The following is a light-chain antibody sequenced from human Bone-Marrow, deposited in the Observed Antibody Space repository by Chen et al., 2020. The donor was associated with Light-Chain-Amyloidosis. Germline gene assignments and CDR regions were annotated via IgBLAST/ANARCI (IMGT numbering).Light chain of an antibody. V-gene: IGKV4-1*01. J-gene: IGKJ5*01. CDR2: WAS. CDR1: QSVYGSENRNY. Sequence: DIVMTQSPVSLAVSLGERATINCKSSQSVYGSENRNYLAWYQQKPGQPLKVRFYWASTRESGFPDRSICTGSGTDFTLTIRSLQLEDVAVYYGQQYFSLPTTFGQGTRLEIK. CDR3: QQYFSLPTT.